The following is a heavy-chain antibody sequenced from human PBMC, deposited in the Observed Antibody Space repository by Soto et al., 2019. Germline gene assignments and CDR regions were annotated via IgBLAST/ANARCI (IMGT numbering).Heavy chain of an antibody. J-gene: IGHJ4*02. Sequence: ASVKVSCKASGYTFTSYAMHWVRQAPGQRLEWMGWINAGNGNTKYSQKFQGRVTITRDTSASTAYMELSSLRSEDTAVYYCAREVPGGLGHHDYWGQGTLVTVSS. CDR1: GYTFTSYA. CDR2: INAGNGNT. CDR3: AREVPGGLGHHDY. D-gene: IGHD3-16*01. V-gene: IGHV1-3*01.